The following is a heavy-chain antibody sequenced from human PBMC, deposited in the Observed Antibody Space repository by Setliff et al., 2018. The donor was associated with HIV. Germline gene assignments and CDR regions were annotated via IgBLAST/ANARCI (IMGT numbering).Heavy chain of an antibody. J-gene: IGHJ4*02. D-gene: IGHD2-15*01. CDR3: TPLDY. Sequence: PGGSLRLSCAASAFTFRRYSMNWVRQAPGKGLEWVSSISSRSTYIYYAESVKGRFTISRDNSKNTVYLQMNSLRTEDTALYYCTPLDYWGQGTLVTVSS. CDR2: ISSRSTYI. V-gene: IGHV3-21*01. CDR1: AFTFRRYS.